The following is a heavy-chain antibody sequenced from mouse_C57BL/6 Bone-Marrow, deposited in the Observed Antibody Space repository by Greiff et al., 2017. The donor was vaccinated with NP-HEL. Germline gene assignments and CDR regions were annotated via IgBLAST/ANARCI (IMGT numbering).Heavy chain of an antibody. CDR2: IDPENGAT. D-gene: IGHD2-3*01. V-gene: IGHV14-4*01. Sequence: EVQRVESGAELVRPGASVKLSCTASGFNIKDDYMHWVKQRPEQGLEWIGWIDPENGATEYASKFQGKATITADTSSNTAYLQLSSLTSEDTAVYYCTTCDGYYYAMDYWGQGTSVTVSS. CDR1: GFNIKDDY. J-gene: IGHJ4*01. CDR3: TTCDGYYYAMDY.